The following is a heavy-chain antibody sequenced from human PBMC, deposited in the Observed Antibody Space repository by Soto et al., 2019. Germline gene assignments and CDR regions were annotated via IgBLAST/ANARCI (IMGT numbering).Heavy chain of an antibody. CDR2: IYHSGST. Sequence: PSETLSLTCAVSGGSISSGGYSWSWIRQPPGKGLEWIGYIYHSGSTYYNPSLKSRVTISVDRSKNQFSLKLSSVSAADTAVYYCARALPDYDFWSGYTKDKLQKYNWFDPWGQGTLVTVSS. CDR1: GGSISSGGYS. J-gene: IGHJ5*02. D-gene: IGHD3-3*01. CDR3: ARALPDYDFWSGYTKDKLQKYNWFDP. V-gene: IGHV4-30-2*01.